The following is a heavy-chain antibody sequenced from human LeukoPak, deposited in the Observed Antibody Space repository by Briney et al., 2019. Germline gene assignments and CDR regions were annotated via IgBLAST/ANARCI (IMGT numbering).Heavy chain of an antibody. CDR3: ARAHRAAAGTWFDY. J-gene: IGHJ4*02. D-gene: IGHD6-13*01. CDR1: GYTFISYY. Sequence: ASVKASCKASGYTFISYYMHWVRQAPGQGLEWMGIINPSGGSTSYAQKFQGRATMTRDTSTSTVYMELSSLRSEDTAFYYCARAHRAAAGTWFDYWGQGTLVTVSS. CDR2: INPSGGST. V-gene: IGHV1-46*01.